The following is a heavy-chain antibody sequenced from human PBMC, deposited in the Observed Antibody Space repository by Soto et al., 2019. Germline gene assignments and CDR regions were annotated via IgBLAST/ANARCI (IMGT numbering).Heavy chain of an antibody. V-gene: IGHV1-2*02. J-gene: IGHJ5*02. CDR3: ARVAARHSNWFDP. Sequence: ASVKVSCKASGYTFTGYYMHWVRQAPGQGLEWMGWINPNSGGTNYAQKFQGRVTMTRDTSISTAYMELSRLRSDDTAVYYCARVAARHSNWFDPWGQGTLVTVSS. CDR2: INPNSGGT. CDR1: GYTFTGYY. D-gene: IGHD6-6*01.